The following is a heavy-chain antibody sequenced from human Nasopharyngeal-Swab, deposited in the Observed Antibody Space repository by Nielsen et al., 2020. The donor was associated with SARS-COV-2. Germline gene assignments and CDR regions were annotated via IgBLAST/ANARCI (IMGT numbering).Heavy chain of an antibody. V-gene: IGHV3-21*01. J-gene: IGHJ5*01. CDR1: GFTFSSYS. Sequence: GESLKISCAASGFTFSSYSMNWVRQAPGKGLEWVSSISSSSSYIYYADSVKGRFTISRDNAKNSLYLQMNSLRAEDTAVYYCARNPSPPYSSGWFDYRGQGTLVTVSS. CDR2: ISSSSSYI. CDR3: ARNPSPPYSSGWFDY. D-gene: IGHD6-19*01.